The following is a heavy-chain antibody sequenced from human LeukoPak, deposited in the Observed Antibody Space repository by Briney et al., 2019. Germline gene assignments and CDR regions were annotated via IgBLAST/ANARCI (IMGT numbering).Heavy chain of an antibody. D-gene: IGHD2/OR15-2a*01. CDR3: ARGHRASVVILDY. CDR2: INHSGST. CDR1: GGSFSGYY. V-gene: IGHV4-34*01. Sequence: SETLPLTCAVYGGSFSGYYWSWIRQPPGKGLEWIGEINHSGSTNYNPSLKSRVTISVDTSKNQFSLKLSSVTAADTAVYYCARGHRASVVILDYWGQGTLVTVSS. J-gene: IGHJ4*02.